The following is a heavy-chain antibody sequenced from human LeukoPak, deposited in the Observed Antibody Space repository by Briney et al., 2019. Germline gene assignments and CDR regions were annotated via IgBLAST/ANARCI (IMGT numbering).Heavy chain of an antibody. D-gene: IGHD6-19*01. CDR1: GDSISGKTDS. J-gene: IGHJ4*02. Sequence: SETLSLTCTVSGDSISGKTDSWGWVRQPPGKGLEWIGYMYYSENTYYNPSLKSRVTISVDTSRIQFSLKLSSVTAADTAVYYCVRYRSGSNRFDYWGQGTLVTVSS. V-gene: IGHV4-39*01. CDR3: VRYRSGSNRFDY. CDR2: MYYSENT.